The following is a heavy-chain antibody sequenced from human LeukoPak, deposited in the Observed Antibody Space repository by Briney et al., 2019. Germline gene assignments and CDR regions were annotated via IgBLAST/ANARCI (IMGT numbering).Heavy chain of an antibody. V-gene: IGHV1-69*13. CDR2: IIPIFGTA. Sequence: SVKVSCKASGYTFTSYGISWVRQAPGQGLEWMGGIIPIFGTANYAQKFQGRVTITANESTSTAYMELSSLRSEDTAVYYCARERTYYDSGDAFDIWGQGTMVTVSS. CDR3: ARERTYYDSGDAFDI. J-gene: IGHJ3*02. D-gene: IGHD3-3*01. CDR1: GYTFTSYG.